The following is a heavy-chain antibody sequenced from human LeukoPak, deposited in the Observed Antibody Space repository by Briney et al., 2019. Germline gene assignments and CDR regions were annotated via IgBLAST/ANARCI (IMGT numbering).Heavy chain of an antibody. D-gene: IGHD5-24*01. CDR2: VSSTGTT. CDR3: ARQKRQTSATWQQFDAFDI. J-gene: IGHJ3*02. V-gene: IGHV4-59*08. Sequence: SETLSLTGSVSGDSISGYYWNWIRESPEKGLEWIGYVSSTGTTFYNASLRSRVTISFDTSKNTFSLTLTSVTASDAAVYYCARQKRQTSATWQQFDAFDIWGQGTVVTVSS. CDR1: GDSISGYY.